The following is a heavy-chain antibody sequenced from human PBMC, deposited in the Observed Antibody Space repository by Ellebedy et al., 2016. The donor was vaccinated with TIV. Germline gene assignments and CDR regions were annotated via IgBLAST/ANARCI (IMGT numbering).Heavy chain of an antibody. CDR3: ARGGLYSDYEDGYSFYTMDV. V-gene: IGHV5-51*01. CDR2: IYPGDSDT. D-gene: IGHD5-12*01. Sequence: GESLKISCKGSGYSFTTYWIGWVRQMPGKGLEWMGLIYPGDSDTKYSPSFQGQVTISADKSISTAYLQWSSLQASDTAMYYCARGGLYSDYEDGYSFYTMDVWGQGTTVTVSS. CDR1: GYSFTTYW. J-gene: IGHJ6*02.